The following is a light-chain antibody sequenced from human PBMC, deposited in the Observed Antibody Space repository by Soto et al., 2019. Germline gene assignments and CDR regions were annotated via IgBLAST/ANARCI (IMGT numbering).Light chain of an antibody. Sequence: EIVLTQSPATLSLSPGERATLSCRASQSVSSYLAWYQQKPGQAPRLLIYDASNRATGIPARFSGSGSGTDFTLTITGLQPDDFAVYYCLQRSNWPPFTFGPGTKVDIK. CDR2: DAS. J-gene: IGKJ3*01. CDR3: LQRSNWPPFT. V-gene: IGKV3-11*01. CDR1: QSVSSY.